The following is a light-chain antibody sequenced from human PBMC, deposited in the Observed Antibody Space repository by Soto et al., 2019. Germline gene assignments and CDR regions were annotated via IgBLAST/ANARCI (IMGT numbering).Light chain of an antibody. CDR2: EVN. Sequence: QSVLTQPPSASGSPGQSVTISCTGTSNDIGRYNYVSWYQQRPGKAPKLMIYEVNKRPSGVPDRFSGSKSGNTASLTVSGLQAEDEADYYCSSYAGSSNVFGTGTKVTVL. CDR3: SSYAGSSNV. CDR1: SNDIGRYNY. J-gene: IGLJ1*01. V-gene: IGLV2-8*01.